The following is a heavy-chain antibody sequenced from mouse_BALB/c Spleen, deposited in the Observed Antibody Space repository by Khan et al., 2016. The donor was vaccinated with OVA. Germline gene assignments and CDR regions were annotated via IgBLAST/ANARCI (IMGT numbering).Heavy chain of an antibody. J-gene: IGHJ4*01. CDR2: IWSDGST. CDR1: GFSLTNYG. Sequence: VQLQESGPGLVAPSQSLSITCTISGFSLTNYGVHWVRQPPGKGLEWLVVIWSDGSTNYNSALKSRLTISKDNSKSQVFLKMNSHQADDTAMYCCARQPYYHYNVMDYWGQGTSVTVSS. D-gene: IGHD2-10*01. CDR3: ARQPYYHYNVMDY. V-gene: IGHV2-6-1*01.